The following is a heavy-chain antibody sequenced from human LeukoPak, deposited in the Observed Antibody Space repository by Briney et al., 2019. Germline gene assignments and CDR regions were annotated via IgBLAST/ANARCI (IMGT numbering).Heavy chain of an antibody. CDR3: AKDFVYADDAFDI. CDR1: GFTFSSYW. J-gene: IGHJ3*02. D-gene: IGHD2/OR15-2a*01. Sequence: GGSLRLSCAASGFTFSSYWMSWVRQAPGKGLEWVAVISYDGSNKYYADSVKGRFTISRDNSKNTLYLQMNSLRAEDTAVYYCAKDFVYADDAFDIWGQGTMVTVSS. V-gene: IGHV3-30*18. CDR2: ISYDGSNK.